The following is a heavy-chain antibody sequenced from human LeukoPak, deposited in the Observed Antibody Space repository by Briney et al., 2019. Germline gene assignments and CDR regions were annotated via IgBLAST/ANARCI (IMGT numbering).Heavy chain of an antibody. CDR2: IYYSGST. J-gene: IGHJ1*01. CDR1: GDSVSRSDSY. CDR3: ARRRYYDGSGYLE. D-gene: IGHD3-22*01. V-gene: IGHV4-39*01. Sequence: SETLSLTCSVSGDSVSRSDSYWDWIRQPPGKGLEWIGTIYYSGSTYYSPSLKSRVTMSVDPSNNPFSLNLRSVTAADTALYYCARRRYYDGSGYLEWGQGTLLSVSS.